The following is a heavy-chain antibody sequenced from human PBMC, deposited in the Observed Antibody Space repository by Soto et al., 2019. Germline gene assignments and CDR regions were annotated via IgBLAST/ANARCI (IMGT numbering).Heavy chain of an antibody. D-gene: IGHD2-21*02. CDR3: AGGGGDYDAFDI. V-gene: IGHV3-33*01. CDR1: GFTFSSYG. Sequence: QVQLVESGGGVVQPGRSLRLSCAASGFTFSSYGMHWVRQAPGKGLEWVAVIWFDGSNKYYSDSVKGRFTISRDNSKNTRYLQMNSLRGGDTAVYYCAGGGGDYDAFDIWGQGTMVTVSS. J-gene: IGHJ3*02. CDR2: IWFDGSNK.